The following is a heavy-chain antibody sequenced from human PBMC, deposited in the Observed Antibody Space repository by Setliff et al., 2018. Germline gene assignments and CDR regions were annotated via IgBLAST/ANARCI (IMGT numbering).Heavy chain of an antibody. Sequence: PGGSLRLSCAASGFTFTNYARNWVRQAPGKGLEWIAHITSGGSSVYYADSVKGRFAISTDNAKNSLFLQMNSLRAQDTAVYYCARVGATIDAFDIWGQGTMVTVSS. V-gene: IGHV3-48*01. CDR2: ITSGGSSV. D-gene: IGHD1-26*01. CDR1: GFTFTNYA. J-gene: IGHJ3*02. CDR3: ARVGATIDAFDI.